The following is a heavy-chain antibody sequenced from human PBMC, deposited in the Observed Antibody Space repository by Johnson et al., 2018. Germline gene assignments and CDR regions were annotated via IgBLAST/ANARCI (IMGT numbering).Heavy chain of an antibody. CDR3: AREDAHHLNCYGDTYAFDI. J-gene: IGHJ3*02. D-gene: IGHD2-2*01. V-gene: IGHV1-3*01. CDR2: INAGNGHT. Sequence: QVQLVESGAEVKKPGASVKVSCKASGYTLTPYTMHWVRQAPGQRLEWMGWINAGNGHTKYSQKFQGRVTIAMDTSATTAQMELSSPTSADTAVYYCAREDAHHLNCYGDTYAFDIWGQGTMVTVSS. CDR1: GYTLTPYT.